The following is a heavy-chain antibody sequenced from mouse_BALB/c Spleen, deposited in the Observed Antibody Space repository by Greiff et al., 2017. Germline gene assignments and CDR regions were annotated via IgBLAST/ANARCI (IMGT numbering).Heavy chain of an antibody. CDR2: ISYSGST. CDR1: GYSITSDYA. J-gene: IGHJ2*01. Sequence: EVKLQESGPGLVKPSQSLSLTCTVTGYSITSDYAWNWIRQFPGNKLEWMGYISYSGSTSYNPSLKSRISITRDTSKNQFFLQLNSVTTEDTATYYCAIANWDYFDYWGQGTTLTVSS. V-gene: IGHV3-2*02. D-gene: IGHD4-1*01. CDR3: AIANWDYFDY.